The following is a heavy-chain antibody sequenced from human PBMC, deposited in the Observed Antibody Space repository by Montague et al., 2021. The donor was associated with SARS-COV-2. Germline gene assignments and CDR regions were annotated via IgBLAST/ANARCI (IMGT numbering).Heavy chain of an antibody. CDR3: AHRLPAVAAFDY. CDR1: GFSLSTRTVG. CDR2: IYWDDDK. D-gene: IGHD6-6*01. V-gene: IGHV2-5*02. J-gene: IGHJ4*02. Sequence: PALVKPTQTLTLTCTSSGFSLSTRTVGVGWIRQPPGKVLEWLALIYWDDDKRYSPSLKSRLTITKVTSKNQVVLTMTNMDPVDTATYYCAHRLPAVAAFDYWGQGTLVTVSS.